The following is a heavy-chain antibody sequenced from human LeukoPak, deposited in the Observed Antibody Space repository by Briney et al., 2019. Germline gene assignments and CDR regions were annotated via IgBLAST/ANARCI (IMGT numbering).Heavy chain of an antibody. CDR3: ARLELVPHDFYYYMDV. J-gene: IGHJ6*03. CDR1: GFTFSSYS. D-gene: IGHD3-3*01. Sequence: GRSLRLSCAASGFTFSSYSMNWVRQAPGKGLEWVSYISSSGSTIYYADSVKGRFTISRDNAKNSLYLQMKSLRAGDTAVYYCARLELVPHDFYYYMDVWGKGTTVTISS. CDR2: ISSSGSTI. V-gene: IGHV3-48*04.